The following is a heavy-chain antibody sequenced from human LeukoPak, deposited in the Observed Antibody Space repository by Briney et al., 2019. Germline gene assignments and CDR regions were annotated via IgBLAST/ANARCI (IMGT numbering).Heavy chain of an antibody. Sequence: PKASVKLSCKASGYTFTSYYMHWVRQAPGQGLEWMGIIKPSGGSTSYAQKFQGRVTMTRDTSTSTVYMELSSLRSEDTAVYYCARAGIVVVPAAMPPGYWGQGTLVTVSS. CDR2: IKPSGGST. CDR3: ARAGIVVVPAAMPPGY. J-gene: IGHJ4*02. V-gene: IGHV1-46*01. D-gene: IGHD2-2*01. CDR1: GYTFTSYY.